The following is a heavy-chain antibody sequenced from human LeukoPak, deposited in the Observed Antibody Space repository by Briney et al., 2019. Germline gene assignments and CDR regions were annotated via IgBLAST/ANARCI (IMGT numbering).Heavy chain of an antibody. J-gene: IGHJ6*02. CDR3: ARGYCTGNNCRPYYYYGMDV. CDR2: IGYDGSKK. D-gene: IGHD2-8*02. V-gene: IGHV3-33*01. Sequence: GGSLSLSVAAPGFTFNTYARHWVRQARDEGLEGMALIGYDGSKKEYADSVKGRFTVSRDNSKNTLDMQMNSLRAEDTAVYYCARGYCTGNNCRPYYYYGMDVWGQGTTVTVSS. CDR1: GFTFNTYA.